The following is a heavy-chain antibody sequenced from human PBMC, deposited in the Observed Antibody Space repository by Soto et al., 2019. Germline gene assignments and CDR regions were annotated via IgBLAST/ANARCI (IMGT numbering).Heavy chain of an antibody. D-gene: IGHD6-13*01. CDR1: GYNFAHYW. V-gene: IGHV5-51*01. CDR2: IYPGDSDT. J-gene: IGHJ4*02. CDR3: ATIIAAPGTGFDY. Sequence: GESLKISCQGSGYNFAHYWIGWVRQMPGKGLEWMGIIYPGDSDTTYSPSFQGQVTISADKSISTAYLQWSSLKASDTAMYYCATIIAAPGTGFDYWGQGTLVTVSS.